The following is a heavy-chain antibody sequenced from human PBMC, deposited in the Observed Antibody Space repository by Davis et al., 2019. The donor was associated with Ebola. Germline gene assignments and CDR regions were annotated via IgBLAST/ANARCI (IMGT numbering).Heavy chain of an antibody. CDR1: GFTFRTYD. CDR3: ARAQFGDVVLDY. CDR2: IGTAGDT. J-gene: IGHJ4*02. V-gene: IGHV3-13*01. D-gene: IGHD4-17*01. Sequence: GESLKISCAASGFTFRTYDMHWVRQTTGKGLEWVSVIGTAGDTYYRGSVKGRFTISRENARNSLYLQMTSLTAGDTAVYYCARAQFGDVVLDYWGQGTLVTVYS.